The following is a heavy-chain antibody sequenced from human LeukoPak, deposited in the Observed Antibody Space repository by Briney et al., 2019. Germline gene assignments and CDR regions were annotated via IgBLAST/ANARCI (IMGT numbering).Heavy chain of an antibody. J-gene: IGHJ3*02. CDR2: ISAYNGNT. D-gene: IGHD5-24*01. CDR1: GYTFTSYG. Sequence: SVKVSCKASGYTFTSYGISWVRQAPGQGLEWMGWISAYNGNTNYAQNFQGRVTMTRDTSTSTVYMGLSSLRSEDTAVYYCARIRDGYNDAYDIWGQGTMVTVSS. V-gene: IGHV1-18*01. CDR3: ARIRDGYNDAYDI.